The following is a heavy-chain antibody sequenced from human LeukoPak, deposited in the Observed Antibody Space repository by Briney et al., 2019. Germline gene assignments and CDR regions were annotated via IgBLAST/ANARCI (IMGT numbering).Heavy chain of an antibody. J-gene: IGHJ4*02. V-gene: IGHV4-34*01. D-gene: IGHD3-10*01. CDR1: GFTVSSNY. Sequence: GSLRLSRAASGFTVSSNYMSWIRQPPGKGLEWIGEINHSGSTNYNPSLKSRVTISVDTSKNQFSLKLSSVTAADTAVYYCARHAEFGEVDYWGQGTLVTVSS. CDR2: INHSGST. CDR3: ARHAEFGEVDY.